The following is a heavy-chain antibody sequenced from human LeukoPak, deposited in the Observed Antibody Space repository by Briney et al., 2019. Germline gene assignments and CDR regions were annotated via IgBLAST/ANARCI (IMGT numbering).Heavy chain of an antibody. V-gene: IGHV3-21*01. D-gene: IGHD5-24*01. CDR1: GFTFSSYA. CDR2: ISSSSSYI. Sequence: PGGSLRLSCAASGFTFSSYAMSWVRQAPGKGLEWVSSISSSSSYIYYADSVKGRFTISRDNAKNSLYLQMNSLRAEDTAVYYCARVTLATHYYYGMDVWGQGTTVTVSS. J-gene: IGHJ6*02. CDR3: ARVTLATHYYYGMDV.